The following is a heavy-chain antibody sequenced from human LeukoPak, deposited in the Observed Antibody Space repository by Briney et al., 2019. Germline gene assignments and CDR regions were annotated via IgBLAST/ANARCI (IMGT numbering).Heavy chain of an antibody. CDR3: AKGSKLVVITRDHYMAV. CDR1: GFTFSTFT. J-gene: IGHJ6*03. V-gene: IGHV3-30*02. D-gene: IGHD3-22*01. CDR2: IRHDGSNK. Sequence: GGSLRLSCAVSGFTFSTFTMNWVRQAPGKGLEWVAFIRHDGSNKYYADSVKGRFTISRDNSKNTLYLQMNSLRAGDTAVYYCAKGSKLVVITRDHYMAVWGKGTTVTISS.